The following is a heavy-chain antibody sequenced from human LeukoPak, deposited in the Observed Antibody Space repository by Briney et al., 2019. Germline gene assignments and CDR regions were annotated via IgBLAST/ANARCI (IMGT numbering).Heavy chain of an antibody. V-gene: IGHV4-34*01. CDR2: INHSGST. CDR3: ARSAKRYCTNGVCSRWFDP. D-gene: IGHD2-8*01. Sequence: SETLSLTCAVYGGSFSGYYWSWIRQPPGKGLEWIEEINHSGSTNYNPSLKSRVTISVDTSKNQFSLKLSSVTAADTAVYYCARSAKRYCTNGVCSRWFDPWGQGTLVAVSS. CDR1: GGSFSGYY. J-gene: IGHJ5*02.